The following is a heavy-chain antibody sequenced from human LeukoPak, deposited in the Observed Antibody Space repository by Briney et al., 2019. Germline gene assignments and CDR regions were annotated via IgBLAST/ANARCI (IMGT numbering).Heavy chain of an antibody. V-gene: IGHV3-21*01. CDR3: ARVGPLRYFDWLLVGYFDY. CDR1: GFTFSSYS. J-gene: IGHJ4*02. Sequence: GGSLRLSCAASGFTFSSYSMNWVRQAPGKGLEWVSSISSSSSYIYYADSVQGRVTISRENAKHSLYLQMNSLRAEDTAVYYCARVGPLRYFDWLLVGYFDYWGQGTLVTVSS. D-gene: IGHD3-9*01. CDR2: ISSSSSYI.